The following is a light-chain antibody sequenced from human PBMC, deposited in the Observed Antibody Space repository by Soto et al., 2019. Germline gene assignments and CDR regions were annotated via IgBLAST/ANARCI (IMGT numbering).Light chain of an antibody. Sequence: QSALTQPPSASGSPGQSVTISCTGTSSDVGGYNFVSWYQQHPGKAPKLMLYEVSKRPSGVPDRFSGSKSGNTASLTVSGLQAEDEADYYCSSYAGSNNYVFGTRTKVTVL. CDR1: SSDVGGYNF. CDR3: SSYAGSNNYV. CDR2: EVS. J-gene: IGLJ1*01. V-gene: IGLV2-8*01.